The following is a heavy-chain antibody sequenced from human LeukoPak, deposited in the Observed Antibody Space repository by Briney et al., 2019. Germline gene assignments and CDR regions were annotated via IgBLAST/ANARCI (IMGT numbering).Heavy chain of an antibody. J-gene: IGHJ4*02. CDR3: ARGPDGAWGDYYITLLSYFDQ. CDR1: GASLSSGGYY. V-gene: IGHV4-31*03. CDR2: IYYSGST. D-gene: IGHD3-3*01. Sequence: PSETLSLTCTVSGASLSSGGYYWNWIRQRPGKGLEWIGYIYYSGSTFYNPSLRSRVTISMDTSRNQFSLKLSSVSAADTAVYYCARGPDGAWGDYYITLLSYFDQWGQGTQVTVSS.